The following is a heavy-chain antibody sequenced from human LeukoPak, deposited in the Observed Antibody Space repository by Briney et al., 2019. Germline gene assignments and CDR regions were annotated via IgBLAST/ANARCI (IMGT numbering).Heavy chain of an antibody. J-gene: IGHJ5*02. D-gene: IGHD5-24*01. V-gene: IGHV4-38-2*01. Sequence: SETLSLTCAVSGYSINSGYYWGWIRQPPGKGLKWIGSISHSGSIYYNPSLKSRVTISVDTSKNQFSLKLSSVTAADTAVYYCARLRDLYNCLDPWGQGTLVTVSS. CDR3: ARLRDLYNCLDP. CDR2: ISHSGSI. CDR1: GYSINSGYY.